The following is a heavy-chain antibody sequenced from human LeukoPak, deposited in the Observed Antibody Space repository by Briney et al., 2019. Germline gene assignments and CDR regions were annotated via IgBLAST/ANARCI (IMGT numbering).Heavy chain of an antibody. J-gene: IGHJ3*02. CDR3: ARPHIVVVTAIPAFDI. CDR1: GFTFSSYA. CDR2: ISYDGSNK. V-gene: IGHV3-30*04. Sequence: GGSLRLSCAASGFTFSSYAMHWVRQAPGKGLEWVAVISYDGSNKYYADSVKGRFTISRDNSKNTLYLQMNSLRAEDTAVYYCARPHIVVVTAIPAFDIWGQGTMVTVSS. D-gene: IGHD2-21*02.